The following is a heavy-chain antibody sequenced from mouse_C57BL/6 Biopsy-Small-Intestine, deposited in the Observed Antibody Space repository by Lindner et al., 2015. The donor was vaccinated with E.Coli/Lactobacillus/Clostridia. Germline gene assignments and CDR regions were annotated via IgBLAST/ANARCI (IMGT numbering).Heavy chain of an antibody. CDR3: VRGERGDFDY. J-gene: IGHJ2*01. CDR1: GYAFITYW. Sequence: VQLQESGAELVKPGASVKISCKASGYAFITYWMNWVKQRPGKGLEWIGEIYPGDGETNYNGKFKGKATLTADKSSSTAYMQLSSLTSEDSAVYFCVRGERGDFDYWGQGTTLTVSS. V-gene: IGHV1-80*01. CDR2: IYPGDGET.